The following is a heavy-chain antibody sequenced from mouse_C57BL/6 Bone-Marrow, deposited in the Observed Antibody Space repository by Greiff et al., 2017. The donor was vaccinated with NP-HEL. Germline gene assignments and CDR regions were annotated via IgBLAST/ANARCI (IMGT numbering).Heavy chain of an antibody. D-gene: IGHD1-1*01. Sequence: VQLQQSGPELVKPGASVKIPCKASGYTFTDYNMDWVKQSHGKSLEWIGDINPNNGGTIYNQKFKGKATLTVDKSSSTAYMELRSLTSEDTAVYYCAREENYYGSSSFAYWGQGTLVTVSA. CDR2: INPNNGGT. V-gene: IGHV1-18*01. CDR1: GYTFTDYN. J-gene: IGHJ3*01. CDR3: AREENYYGSSSFAY.